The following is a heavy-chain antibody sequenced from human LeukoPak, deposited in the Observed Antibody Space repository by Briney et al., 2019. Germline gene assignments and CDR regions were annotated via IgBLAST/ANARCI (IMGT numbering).Heavy chain of an antibody. CDR1: GDSISNYF. V-gene: IGHV4-4*07. CDR3: AREDANSTTTRALDY. Sequence: SETLSLTCAVSGDSISNYFWTWIRQPAGNGLEWIGRTHASGTTNYNPSLKSRVTMSLDTSMSQSSLNLSSVTAADTAVYYCAREDANSTTTRALDYWGQGALVTVSS. D-gene: IGHD2-2*01. CDR2: THASGTT. J-gene: IGHJ4*02.